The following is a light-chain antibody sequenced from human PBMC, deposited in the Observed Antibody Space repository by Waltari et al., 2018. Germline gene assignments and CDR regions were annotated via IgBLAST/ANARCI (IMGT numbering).Light chain of an antibody. CDR2: KAS. CDR1: QSISTW. Sequence: DIQMTQSPSTLSASVGDRVTITCRASQSISTWLAWYQQKPGKAPKLLIYKASTLESGVPSRFSGSGSGTEFTLTISSLQPDDFATYYCQQYNNYSVFGQGTKVEIK. V-gene: IGKV1-5*03. J-gene: IGKJ1*01. CDR3: QQYNNYSV.